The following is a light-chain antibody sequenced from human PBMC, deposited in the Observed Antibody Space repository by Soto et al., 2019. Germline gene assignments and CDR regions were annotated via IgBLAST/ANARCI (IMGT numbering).Light chain of an antibody. V-gene: IGLV2-14*01. CDR2: DVS. J-gene: IGLJ1*01. Sequence: QSALTQPASVSGSPGQSITISCTGTSSDVDGYNYVSWYQQYPGKAPKLMIYDVSNRPSGVSNRFSGSKSGNTASLTISGLQAEDEADYYCSSYTISNTLVFGSGTKLTVL. CDR3: SSYTISNTLV. CDR1: SSDVDGYNY.